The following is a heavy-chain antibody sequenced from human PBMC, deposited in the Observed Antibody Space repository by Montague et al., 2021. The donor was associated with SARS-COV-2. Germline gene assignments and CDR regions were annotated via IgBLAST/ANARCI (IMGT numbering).Heavy chain of an antibody. V-gene: IGHV3-48*03. D-gene: IGHD3-22*01. J-gene: IGHJ4*02. CDR2: ISSSGSSI. Sequence: LRLSCAASGFTFSSYEMNWVRQAPGKGLEWVSYISSSGSSIHYADSVKGRFTISRDNAKNSLYLQMNSLRAEDTAVYYCAREGYYDSSGYPLSYWGQGTLVTVSS. CDR3: AREGYYDSSGYPLSY. CDR1: GFTFSSYE.